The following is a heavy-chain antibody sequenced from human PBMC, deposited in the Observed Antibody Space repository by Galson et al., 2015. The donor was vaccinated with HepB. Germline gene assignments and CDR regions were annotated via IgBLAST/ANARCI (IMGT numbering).Heavy chain of an antibody. CDR1: GFTFSDYY. V-gene: IGHV3-11*03. CDR3: ASVARNHFDY. Sequence: SLRLSCAASGFTFSDYYMSWIRQAPGKGLEWVSYISSSSSYTNYADSVKGRFTISRDNAKNSLYLQMNSLRAEDTAVYYCASVARNHFDYWGQGTLVTVSS. J-gene: IGHJ4*02. D-gene: IGHD1-14*01. CDR2: ISSSSSYT.